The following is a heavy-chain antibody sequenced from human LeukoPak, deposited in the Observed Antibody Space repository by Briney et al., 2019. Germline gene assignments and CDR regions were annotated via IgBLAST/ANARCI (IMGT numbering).Heavy chain of an antibody. V-gene: IGHV4-34*01. CDR3: ARAPDRIRFDP. CDR1: GGSLRADF. D-gene: IGHD1-14*01. Sequence: PETLSLTCAVYGGSLRADFWSWIRQPPGKGLEWSGEIHPGGSTNYNPSLESRVTISVDTSKNQFSLRLTSVTAADTAVYYCARAPDRIRFDPWGQGALVTVSS. CDR2: IHPGGST. J-gene: IGHJ5*02.